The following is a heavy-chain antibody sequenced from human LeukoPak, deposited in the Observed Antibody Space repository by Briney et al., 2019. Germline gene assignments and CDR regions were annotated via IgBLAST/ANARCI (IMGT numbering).Heavy chain of an antibody. D-gene: IGHD3-10*01. CDR2: INPNSGGT. Sequence: ASVKVSCKASGYTFTGYYMHWVRQAPGQGLEWMGWINPNSGGTNYAQKFQGRVAMTRDTSISTAYMELSRLRSDDTAVYYYARIQPIATMVRGVMLDAFDIWGQGTMVTVSS. V-gene: IGHV1-2*02. J-gene: IGHJ3*02. CDR1: GYTFTGYY. CDR3: ARIQPIATMVRGVMLDAFDI.